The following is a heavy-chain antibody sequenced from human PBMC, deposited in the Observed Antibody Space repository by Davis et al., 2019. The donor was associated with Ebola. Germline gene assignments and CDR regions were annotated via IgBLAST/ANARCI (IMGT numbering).Heavy chain of an antibody. J-gene: IGHJ5*02. V-gene: IGHV3-23*01. CDR3: AKVHPPTTVTTGWFDP. D-gene: IGHD4-17*01. CDR1: GFIFSSHA. Sequence: PGGSLTPSCAASGFIFSSHATSWVRQAPGKWLEWVSSISVRSITYHADSVKGRFTISRDNSKNTLYLQMNSLKAEDTAVYYCAKVHPPTTVTTGWFDPWGQGTLVTVSS. CDR2: ISVRSIT.